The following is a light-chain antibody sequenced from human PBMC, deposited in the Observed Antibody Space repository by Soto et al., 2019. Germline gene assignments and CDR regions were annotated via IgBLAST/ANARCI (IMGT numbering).Light chain of an antibody. J-gene: IGKJ1*01. V-gene: IGKV1-39*01. Sequence: DIQMTQSPSSLSASVGDRVTITCRASQSIATSLNWYQQKPGKAPKFLIHSASTLQNGVPSRFSGSGSGTDSTLTISSLEPEDFATYYCQQSYDIGTFGQGTKVDIK. CDR2: SAS. CDR3: QQSYDIGT. CDR1: QSIATS.